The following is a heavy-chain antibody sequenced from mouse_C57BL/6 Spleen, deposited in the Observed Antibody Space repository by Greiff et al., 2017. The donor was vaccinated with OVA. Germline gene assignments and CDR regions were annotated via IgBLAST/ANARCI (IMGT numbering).Heavy chain of an antibody. CDR2: ISDGGSYT. D-gene: IGHD2-3*01. CDR1: GFTFSSYA. V-gene: IGHV5-4*01. CDR3: ARDRLLLFAY. J-gene: IGHJ3*01. Sequence: EVKLVESGGGLVKPGGSLKLSCAASGFTFSSYAMSWVRQTPEKRLEWVATISDGGSYTYYPDNVKGRFTISRDNAKNNLYLQMSHLKSEDTAMYYCARDRLLLFAYWGQGTLVTVSA.